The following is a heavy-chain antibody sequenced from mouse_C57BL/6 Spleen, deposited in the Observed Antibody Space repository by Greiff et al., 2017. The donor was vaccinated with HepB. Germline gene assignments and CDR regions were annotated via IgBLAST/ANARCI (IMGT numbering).Heavy chain of an antibody. CDR1: GYSITSGYY. D-gene: IGHD1-1*01. CDR3: AREEITTVVGNGYFDV. Sequence: DVKLQESGPGLVKPSQSLSLTCSVTGYSITSGYYWNWIRQFPGNKLEWMGYIRYDGSNNYNPSLKNRIPITRDTSKNQSFLKLNSVTTEDTATYYCAREEITTVVGNGYFDVWGTGTTVTVSS. CDR2: IRYDGSN. V-gene: IGHV3-6*01. J-gene: IGHJ1*03.